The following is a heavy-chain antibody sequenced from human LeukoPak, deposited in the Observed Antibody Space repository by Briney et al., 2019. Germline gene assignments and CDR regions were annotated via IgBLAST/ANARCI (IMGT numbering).Heavy chain of an antibody. CDR3: ARVGNPDSSGYYYETPSRQGNFDY. J-gene: IGHJ4*02. CDR1: GFTFSSYE. D-gene: IGHD3-22*01. V-gene: IGHV3-48*03. Sequence: GGSLRLSCAASGFTFSSYEMNWVRQAPGKGLEWVSYISSSGSTIYYADSVKGRFTISRDNAKNSLYLQMNSLRAEDTAAYYCARVGNPDSSGYYYETPSRQGNFDYWGQGTLVTVSS. CDR2: ISSSGSTI.